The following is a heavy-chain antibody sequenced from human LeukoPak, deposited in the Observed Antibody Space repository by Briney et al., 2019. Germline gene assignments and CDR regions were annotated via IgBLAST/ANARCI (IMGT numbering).Heavy chain of an antibody. CDR1: GFTFSRYG. J-gene: IGHJ6*03. D-gene: IGHD4-17*01. Sequence: GGSLRLSCAASGFTFSRYGMSWVRQAPGKGLEWVSAIRGSGGSTYYADSVKGRFTISRDNSKNTLYLQMNSLRAEDTAVYYCAKGDYGDYEDYYYYYYMDVWGKGTTVTISS. CDR2: IRGSGGST. CDR3: AKGDYGDYEDYYYYYYMDV. V-gene: IGHV3-23*01.